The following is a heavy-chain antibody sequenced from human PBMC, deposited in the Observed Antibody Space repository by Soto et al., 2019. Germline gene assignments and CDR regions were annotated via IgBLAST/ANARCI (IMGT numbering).Heavy chain of an antibody. J-gene: IGHJ3*02. V-gene: IGHV3-30*18. CDR3: AKDNGSGCDWLRVGDASDI. CDR1: GFTFSSYG. D-gene: IGHD5-12*01. Sequence: QVQLVESGGGVVQPGRSLRLSCAASGFTFSSYGMHWVRQAPGKGLEWVAVISYDGSNKYYADSVKGRLTISRDNSKNTLHLQMNSLRGADTAVYYCAKDNGSGCDWLRVGDASDIWGQGTMVTVSS. CDR2: ISYDGSNK.